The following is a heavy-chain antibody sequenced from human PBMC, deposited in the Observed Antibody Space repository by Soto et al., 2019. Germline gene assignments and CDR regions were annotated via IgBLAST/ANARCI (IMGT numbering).Heavy chain of an antibody. CDR1: GGSISSGGYY. D-gene: IGHD3-10*01. Sequence: TSETLSLTCTVSGGSISSGGYYWSWIRQHPEKGLEWIGYIYYSGSTYCNPSLKSRVTISVDASKNQFSLKLSSVTAADTAVYYCARDTYYYGSGSYSDYYYYYMDVWGKGTTVTVSS. J-gene: IGHJ6*03. V-gene: IGHV4-31*03. CDR2: IYYSGST. CDR3: ARDTYYYGSGSYSDYYYYYMDV.